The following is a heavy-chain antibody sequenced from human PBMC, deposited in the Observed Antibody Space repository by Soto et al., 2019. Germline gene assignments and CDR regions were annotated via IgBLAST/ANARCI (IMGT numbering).Heavy chain of an antibody. CDR2: IISRSYTI. CDR1: GFTFSTYS. D-gene: IGHD6-6*01. CDR3: ARGGSSSVNGMDV. Sequence: EVKLVESGGDLVQPGGSLRLSCAASGFTFSTYSMNWVRQAPGKGLEWVSYIISRSYTIYYVDSVKGRFTISRDNAKNSLYLQMNSLRDEDTAVYYCARGGSSSVNGMDVWGQGTKVTVYS. V-gene: IGHV3-48*02. J-gene: IGHJ6*02.